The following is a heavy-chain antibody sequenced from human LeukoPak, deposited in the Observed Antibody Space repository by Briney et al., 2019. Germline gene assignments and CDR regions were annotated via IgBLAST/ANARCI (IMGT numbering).Heavy chain of an antibody. CDR2: IYYSGST. Sequence: SETLSLTCTVSGGSISSYYWSWIQQPPGKGLEWIGYIYYSGSTNYNPSLKSRVTISVDTSKNQFSLKLSSVTAADTAVYYCAREARFGDRDIRDYWGQGTLVTVSS. CDR3: AREARFGDRDIRDY. J-gene: IGHJ4*02. D-gene: IGHD3-10*01. CDR1: GGSISSYY. V-gene: IGHV4-59*01.